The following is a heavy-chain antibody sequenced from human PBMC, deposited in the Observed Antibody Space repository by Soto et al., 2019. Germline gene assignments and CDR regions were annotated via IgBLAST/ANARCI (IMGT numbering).Heavy chain of an antibody. D-gene: IGHD1-20*01. J-gene: IGHJ5*02. CDR2: IIPIVGTA. Sequence: SGKVSCKASGGTFSSYAISWVRQAPGQGLEWMGGIIPIVGTANYAQKFQGRVTITADESTSTAYMELSSLRSEDTAVYYCERDTSHGVSITGPRKWFDTWGQGNMV. CDR3: ERDTSHGVSITGPRKWFDT. CDR1: GGTFSSYA. V-gene: IGHV1-69*13.